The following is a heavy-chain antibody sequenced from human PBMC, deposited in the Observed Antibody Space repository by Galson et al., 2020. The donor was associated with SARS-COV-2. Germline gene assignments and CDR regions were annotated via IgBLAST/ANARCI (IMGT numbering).Heavy chain of an antibody. Sequence: GESLKISCMGSGYTFSGYWIGWVRQMPGKGLEWMGIIYPGDSDTRSSPLFQGQVTISADKSISTAYLQWSSLKVLDTAMYYCARVTGSRHWYFDLWGRGTMVTVSS. CDR1: GYTFSGYW. J-gene: IGHJ2*01. D-gene: IGHD2-21*02. V-gene: IGHV5-51*01. CDR2: IYPGDSDT. CDR3: ARVTGSRHWYFDL.